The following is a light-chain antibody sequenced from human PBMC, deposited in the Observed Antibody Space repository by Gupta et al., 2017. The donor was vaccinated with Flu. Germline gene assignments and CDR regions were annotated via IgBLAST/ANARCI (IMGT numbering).Light chain of an antibody. J-gene: IGKJ1*01. CDR1: QCISRC. CDR2: NAS. Sequence: TFIMSASRGYSSTIACRASQCISRCLAWYQQKPGKAPKLLIYNASRRESGVPSRFSGSGYGTEFTLTISSQQPEDFAYYYCQHENSCSWSFGQGTKVEIK. CDR3: QHENSCSWS. V-gene: IGKV1-5*03.